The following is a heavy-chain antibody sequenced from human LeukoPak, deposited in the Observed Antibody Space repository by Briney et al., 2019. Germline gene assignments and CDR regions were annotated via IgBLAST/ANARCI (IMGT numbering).Heavy chain of an antibody. D-gene: IGHD6-13*01. CDR3: ARGSTGYSSTWYNY. J-gene: IGHJ4*02. Sequence: SETLSLTCTVSGGSISSSSYYWGWIRQPPGQGLEWIASIFYSGSTYYNPSLKSRVTISVDTSKNQFSLKLSSVTAADTAIYYCARGSTGYSSTWYNYWGQGTLVTGSS. CDR1: GGSISSSSYY. V-gene: IGHV4-39*01. CDR2: IFYSGST.